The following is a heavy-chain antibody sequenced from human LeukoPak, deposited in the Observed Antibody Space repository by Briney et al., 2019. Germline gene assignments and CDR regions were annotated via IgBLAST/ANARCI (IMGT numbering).Heavy chain of an antibody. Sequence: PGGSLRLSCAASGFTFSSYAMSWVRQAPGKGLEWVSAISGSGGSTYYADSVKGRFTISRDNSKNTLYLQMNSLRAEDTAVYYCARVEVWDYYDSSGDFDYWGQGTLVTVSS. CDR1: GFTFSSYA. CDR3: ARVEVWDYYDSSGDFDY. J-gene: IGHJ4*02. D-gene: IGHD3-22*01. CDR2: ISGSGGST. V-gene: IGHV3-23*01.